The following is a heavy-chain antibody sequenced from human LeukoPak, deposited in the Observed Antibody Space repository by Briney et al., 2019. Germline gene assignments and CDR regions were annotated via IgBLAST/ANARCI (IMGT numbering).Heavy chain of an antibody. CDR1: GGSFSGYY. D-gene: IGHD3-22*01. Sequence: SSETLSLTCAVYGGSFSGYYWSWIRQPPGKGLEWIGEINHSGSTNYNPSLKSRVTISVDTSKKQFSLKLSSVTAADTAVYYCVTYYFDSSGPKKNYWGQGTLVTVSS. V-gene: IGHV4-34*01. CDR3: VTYYFDSSGPKKNY. CDR2: INHSGST. J-gene: IGHJ4*02.